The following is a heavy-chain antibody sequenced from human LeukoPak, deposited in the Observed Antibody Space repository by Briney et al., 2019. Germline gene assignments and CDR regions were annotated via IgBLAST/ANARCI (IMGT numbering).Heavy chain of an antibody. Sequence: SQTLSLTCAVSGGSISSGGYSWSWIRQPPGKGLEWIGYIYYSGSTNYNPSLKSRVTISVDTSKNQFSLKLSSVTAADTAVYYCARGITMVRGVIGRFDPWGQGTLVTVSS. J-gene: IGHJ5*02. CDR3: ARGITMVRGVIGRFDP. CDR2: IYYSGST. V-gene: IGHV4-61*08. CDR1: GGSISSGGYS. D-gene: IGHD3-10*01.